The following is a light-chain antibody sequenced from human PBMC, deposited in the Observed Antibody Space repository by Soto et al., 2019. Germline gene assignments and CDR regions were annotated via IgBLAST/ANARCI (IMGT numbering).Light chain of an antibody. Sequence: EIVLTQSPGTLSLSPGERATLSCRASQRITTYLAWYQQKPGQAPRLLIYGASTRATGIPDRFSGSGSGTDFTLTISRLEPEDFAVYYCQQYGSSPGFGPGTKVDIK. CDR2: GAS. CDR3: QQYGSSPG. CDR1: QRITTY. J-gene: IGKJ3*01. V-gene: IGKV3-20*01.